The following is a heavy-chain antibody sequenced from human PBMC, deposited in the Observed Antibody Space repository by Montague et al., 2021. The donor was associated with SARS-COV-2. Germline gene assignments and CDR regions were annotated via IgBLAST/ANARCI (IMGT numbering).Heavy chain of an antibody. CDR2: INHSGGV. V-gene: IGHV4-34*01. CDR1: RGPFSGYY. CDR3: ARGYCGSTTCYRSLHY. Sequence: SETLSLTCTVHRGPFSGYYWTWIRQPPGKGLEWIGEINHSGGVNYNPSLKSRVTIPVATSKNHFSLKLRSVTAADTAIYYCARGYCGSTTCYRSLHYGGQGPLAAVPP. J-gene: IGHJ4*02. D-gene: IGHD2-2*01.